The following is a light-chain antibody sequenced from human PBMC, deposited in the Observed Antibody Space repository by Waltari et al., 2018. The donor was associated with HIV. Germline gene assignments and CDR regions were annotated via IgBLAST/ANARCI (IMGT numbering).Light chain of an antibody. Sequence: MTQSPATLSVSPGERATLSCRASPGVSSSLAWYQQKPGKAPKLLIYAASSLQSGVPSRFSGSGSGTDFTLTISSLQPEDFATYYCQQSYSTPQTFGQGTKLEIK. J-gene: IGKJ2*01. CDR3: QQSYSTPQT. V-gene: IGKV1-39*01. CDR1: PGVSSS. CDR2: AAS.